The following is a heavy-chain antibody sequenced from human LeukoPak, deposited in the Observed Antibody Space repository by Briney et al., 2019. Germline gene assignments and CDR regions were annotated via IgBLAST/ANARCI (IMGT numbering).Heavy chain of an antibody. CDR1: GXSISNYY. Sequence: KPSETLSLTCSVSGXSISNYYWSWIRQPPGMGLEWIGNIYYSGSTDYNPSLKSPVTMSVDTSKNQFSLKMSSVTAADTAVYYCARGFSVWTGYYYYYGMDVWGLGTTVTVSS. CDR3: ARGFSVWTGYYYYYGMDV. CDR2: IYYSGST. J-gene: IGHJ6*02. D-gene: IGHD1-1*01. V-gene: IGHV4-59*01.